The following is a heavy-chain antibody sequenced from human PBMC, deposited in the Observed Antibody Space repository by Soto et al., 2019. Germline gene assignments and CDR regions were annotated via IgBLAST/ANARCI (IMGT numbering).Heavy chain of an antibody. V-gene: IGHV3-23*01. CDR1: GFSFGSYA. CDR3: ARWSYLDY. D-gene: IGHD3-3*01. J-gene: IGHJ4*02. CDR2: ISGSDGKT. Sequence: VSLRLSFAASGFSFGSYALSWVRQAPGKGLEWVSTISGSDGKTFYADSVKGRFAISRDTSQSTLYLQMNSLRADDTAMYYCARWSYLDYWGQGTRVTVSS.